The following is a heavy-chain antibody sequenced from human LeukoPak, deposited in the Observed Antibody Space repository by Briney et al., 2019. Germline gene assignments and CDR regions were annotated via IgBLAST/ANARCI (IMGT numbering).Heavy chain of an antibody. CDR1: GFTFDDYG. V-gene: IGHV3-48*04. CDR3: AELGITMIGGV. CDR2: ISSSGSTI. D-gene: IGHD3-10*02. J-gene: IGHJ6*04. Sequence: GGSLRLSCAASGFTFDDYGMNWVRQAPGKGLEWVSYISSSGSTIYYADSVEGRFTISRDNAKNSLYLQMNSLRAEDTAVYYCAELGITMIGGVWGKGTTVTISS.